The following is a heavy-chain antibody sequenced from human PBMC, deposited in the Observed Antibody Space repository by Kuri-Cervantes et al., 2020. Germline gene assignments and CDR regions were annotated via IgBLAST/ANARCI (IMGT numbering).Heavy chain of an antibody. CDR2: IYYSGST. Sequence: SETLSLTCTVSGGSISSYYWSWIRQPPGKGLEWIGYIYYSGSTNYNPSLKSRVTISVDTSKNQFSLKLSSVTAADTAVYYCAKAAGVTTGYYFDYWGQGTLVTVSS. J-gene: IGHJ4*02. V-gene: IGHV4-59*13. CDR1: GGSISSYY. CDR3: AKAAGVTTGYYFDY. D-gene: IGHD6-13*01.